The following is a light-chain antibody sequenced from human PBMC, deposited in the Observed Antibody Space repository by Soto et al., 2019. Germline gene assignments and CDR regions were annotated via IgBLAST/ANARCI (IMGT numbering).Light chain of an antibody. V-gene: IGLV7-46*01. CDR1: TGAVTSGHY. CDR2: DTT. Sequence: QAVVTQEPSLTVSPGGTVTLTCGSSTGAVTSGHYPYWFQQKPGQAPRTLIYDTTNKHSGTPARFSGSLLGGKAALTLSGAQHEDEADYYCLLFYTDIRVFGGGTKVTVL. CDR3: LLFYTDIRV. J-gene: IGLJ2*01.